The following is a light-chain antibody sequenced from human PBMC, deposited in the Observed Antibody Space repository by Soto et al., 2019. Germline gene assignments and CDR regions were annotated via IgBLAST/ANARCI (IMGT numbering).Light chain of an antibody. CDR3: QTWATGIVV. CDR1: SGHSRYA. J-gene: IGLJ2*01. CDR2: LNSDGSH. Sequence: QSVLTQSPSASASLGASVRLTCTLSSGHSRYAIAWHQQQPEKGPRYLMKLNSDGSHTKGDGIPDRFSGSSSGAERYLTIARLESEDEADYYCQTWATGIVVFGGGTKHTVL. V-gene: IGLV4-69*01.